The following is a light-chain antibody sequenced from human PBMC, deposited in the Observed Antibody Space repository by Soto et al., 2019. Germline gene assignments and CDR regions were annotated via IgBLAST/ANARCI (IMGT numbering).Light chain of an antibody. Sequence: QSALTQPASVSGSPGQSITISCTGPSSDVGSYNHVSWYQQHPGKAPKLMIYEGSKRPSGVSNRFSGSKSGNTASLTVSGLQAEDEADYYCCSYTYTLKVFGTGTKLTVL. CDR1: SSDVGSYNH. CDR2: EGS. CDR3: CSYTYTLKV. V-gene: IGLV2-23*01. J-gene: IGLJ1*01.